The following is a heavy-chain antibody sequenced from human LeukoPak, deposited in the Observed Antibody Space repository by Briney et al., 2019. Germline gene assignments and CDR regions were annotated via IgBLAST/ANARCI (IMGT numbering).Heavy chain of an antibody. CDR2: ISSSGSTI. V-gene: IGHV3-48*04. D-gene: IGHD2/OR15-2a*01. CDR3: ARTPFPVVIAPPAQRGAFAS. Sequence: GGSLRLSCAASGFNFINFDMTWVRQAAGKGLEWVAYISSSGSTIYYADSVKGRFTISRDNAKNSLFLQMSSLRAEDTAVYYCARTPFPVVIAPPAQRGAFASWGQGTLVTVSS. J-gene: IGHJ5*01. CDR1: GFNFINFD.